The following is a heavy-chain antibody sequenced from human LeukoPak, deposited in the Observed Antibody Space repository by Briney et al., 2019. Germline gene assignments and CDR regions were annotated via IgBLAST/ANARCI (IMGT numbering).Heavy chain of an antibody. J-gene: IGHJ6*02. CDR1: GFTFSSYG. D-gene: IGHD1-26*01. V-gene: IGHV3-33*01. Sequence: PGGSLRLSCAASGFTFSSYGMHWVRQAPGKGLEWVAVIWYDGSNKYYADSVKGRFTISGDNSKNTLYLQMNSLRAEDTAVYYCARVEQWEPDYYYYGMDVWGQGTTVTVSS. CDR3: ARVEQWEPDYYYYGMDV. CDR2: IWYDGSNK.